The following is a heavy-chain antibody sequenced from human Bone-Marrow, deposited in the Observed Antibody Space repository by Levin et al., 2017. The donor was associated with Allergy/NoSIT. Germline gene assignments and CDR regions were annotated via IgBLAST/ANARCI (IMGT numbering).Heavy chain of an antibody. J-gene: IGHJ4*02. CDR3: AHITYGGPWGGTIDN. V-gene: IGHV2-5*02. CDR1: GFSLSTNGVG. D-gene: IGHD3-16*01. Sequence: SGPTLVKPTQTLTLTCNFAGFSLSTNGVGVGWIRQPPGKALEWLALIYWDDDGRYSPSLKSRLTITKDTSKNQVVLTLTNMAPVDTATYYCAHITYGGPWGGTIDNWGQGTLVTVSS. CDR2: IYWDDDG.